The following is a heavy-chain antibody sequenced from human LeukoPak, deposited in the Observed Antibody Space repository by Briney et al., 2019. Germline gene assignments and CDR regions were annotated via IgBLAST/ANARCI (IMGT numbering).Heavy chain of an antibody. J-gene: IGHJ4*02. V-gene: IGHV3-7*01. Sequence: GGPLRLSCAASGFTFSAYWMTWVRQAPGKGLEWVTNINESGSLKYYVDSVKGRFTISRDNTKNSLYLQMHSLRAEDTAVYYCARVGKSGWDFDHWGQGALVTVSS. D-gene: IGHD6-19*01. CDR2: INESGSLK. CDR1: GFTFSAYW. CDR3: ARVGKSGWDFDH.